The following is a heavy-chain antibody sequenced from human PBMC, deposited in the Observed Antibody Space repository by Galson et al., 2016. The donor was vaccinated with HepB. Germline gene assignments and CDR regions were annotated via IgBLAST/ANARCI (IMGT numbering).Heavy chain of an antibody. CDR2: ISAYNGDI. D-gene: IGHD6-19*01. J-gene: IGHJ4*02. V-gene: IGHV1-18*01. Sequence: SVKVSCKASGYNFNNYGIHWVRQAPGQGLEWMAWISAYNGDIRYAENLQGRVTVTTDTSTSTSYVELRSLRSDDTAVYYCARSSSGWFASDYWGQGTLVIVSS. CDR1: GYNFNNYG. CDR3: ARSSSGWFASDY.